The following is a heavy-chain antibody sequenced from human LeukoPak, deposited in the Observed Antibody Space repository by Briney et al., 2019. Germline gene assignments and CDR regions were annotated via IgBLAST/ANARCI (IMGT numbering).Heavy chain of an antibody. CDR2: IYSRGDT. Sequence: GGSLRLSCAASEFIVSINYMTWVRQAPGKGLEWVSLIYSRGDTKYADSVKGRFTISRDNSKDTLYLQMNSLRAEDTAVYYCARDGHITMIVVVITTPDYWGQGTLVTVSS. V-gene: IGHV3-66*03. CDR3: ARDGHITMIVVVITTPDY. J-gene: IGHJ4*02. D-gene: IGHD3-22*01. CDR1: EFIVSINY.